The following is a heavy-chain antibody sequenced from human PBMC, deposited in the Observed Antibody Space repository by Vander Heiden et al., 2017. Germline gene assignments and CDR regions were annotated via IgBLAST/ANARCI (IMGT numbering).Heavy chain of an antibody. J-gene: IGHJ4*02. CDR2: IYPGDSDT. CDR3: ARPYYGDYRSLGY. Sequence: EVQLVQSGAEVKKPGESLKLSCKGSGYSFTSYWIGWVRQMPGKGLEWMGIIYPGDSDTRYSPAVQGQVTISADKSISTAYLQWSRMKASDTAMYYCARPYYGDYRSLGYWGQGTMVTVSS. CDR1: GYSFTSYW. V-gene: IGHV5-51*01. D-gene: IGHD4-17*01.